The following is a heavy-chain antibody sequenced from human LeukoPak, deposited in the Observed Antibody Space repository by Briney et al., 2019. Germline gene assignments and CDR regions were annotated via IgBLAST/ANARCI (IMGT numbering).Heavy chain of an antibody. D-gene: IGHD3-3*01. Sequence: ASVKVSCKASGYTFTGYYMHWVRQAPGQGLEWMGWINPNSGGTSYAQKFQGRVTMTRDTSISTAYLELRRLRSDDTAVFYCARGRNTISIFGVVIPLFQHWGPGTLVTVSS. J-gene: IGHJ1*01. CDR1: GYTFTGYY. CDR2: INPNSGGT. CDR3: ARGRNTISIFGVVIPLFQH. V-gene: IGHV1-2*02.